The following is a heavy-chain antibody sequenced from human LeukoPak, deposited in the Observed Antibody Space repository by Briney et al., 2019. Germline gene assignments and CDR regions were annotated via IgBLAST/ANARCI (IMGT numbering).Heavy chain of an antibody. V-gene: IGHV3-23*01. Sequence: GGSLRLSCAASGFTFSSYAMSWLRQAPGKGLEWVSAISGSGGSTYYADSVEGRFTISRDNSKNTLYLQMNSLRAEDTAVYYCANSNYYDYVWGSYRPIIPFDYWGQGTLVTVSS. CDR3: ANSNYYDYVWGSYRPIIPFDY. J-gene: IGHJ4*02. CDR2: ISGSGGST. D-gene: IGHD3-16*02. CDR1: GFTFSSYA.